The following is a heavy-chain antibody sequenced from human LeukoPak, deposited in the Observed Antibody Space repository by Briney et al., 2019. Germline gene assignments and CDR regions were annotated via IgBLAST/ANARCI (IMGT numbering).Heavy chain of an antibody. J-gene: IGHJ4*02. D-gene: IGHD6-13*01. Sequence: TGRSLRLSCAASGFTFSRSAMTWVRQTPGKGLDWVSSISSSGNTYYADSVKGRFTISRDNSKNMLYLQMNSLRAEDTAVYYCVKGRISEDGLDFWGQGTLVTVSS. CDR2: ISSSGNT. V-gene: IGHV3-23*01. CDR3: VKGRISEDGLDF. CDR1: GFTFSRSA.